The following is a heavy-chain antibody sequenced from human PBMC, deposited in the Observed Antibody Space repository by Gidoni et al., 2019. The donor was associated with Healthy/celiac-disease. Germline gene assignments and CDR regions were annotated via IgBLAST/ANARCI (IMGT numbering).Heavy chain of an antibody. J-gene: IGHJ4*02. CDR3: ARDMTVVTPDDYFDY. V-gene: IGHV1-69*08. Sequence: QVQLVQSGAEVKKPGSSVKVSCKDSGAPFSSYTISWVRQAPGQGLEWMGRIIPILGIANYAQKFQGRVTITADKSTSTAYMELSSLRSEDTAVYYCARDMTVVTPDDYFDYWGQGTLVTVSS. D-gene: IGHD2-21*02. CDR2: IIPILGIA. CDR1: GAPFSSYT.